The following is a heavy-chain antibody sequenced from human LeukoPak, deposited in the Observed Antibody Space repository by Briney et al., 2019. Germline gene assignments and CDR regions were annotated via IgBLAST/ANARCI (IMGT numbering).Heavy chain of an antibody. D-gene: IGHD2-2*01. CDR2: FDPEDGET. V-gene: IGHV1-24*01. CDR3: ASAPVFPTQPPGYYFDY. J-gene: IGHJ4*02. CDR1: GYTLTELS. Sequence: ASVKVSCKVSGYTLTELSMHWVRQAPGKGLEWMGGFDPEDGETIYAQKFQGRVTMTEDTSTDTAYMELSSLRSEDTAVYYCASAPVFPTQPPGYYFDYGGQGPLAPVSS.